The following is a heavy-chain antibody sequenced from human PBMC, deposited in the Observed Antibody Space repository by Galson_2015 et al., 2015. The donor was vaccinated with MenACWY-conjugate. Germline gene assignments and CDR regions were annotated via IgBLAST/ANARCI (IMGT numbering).Heavy chain of an antibody. CDR2: IDWDDDK. J-gene: IGHJ3*02. CDR1: GFSLTTGMS. CDR3: ARADVTILRAFDI. D-gene: IGHD3-10*01. V-gene: IGHV2-70*11. Sequence: PALVTPTQTLTLTCTFSGFSLTTGMSVNWIRQSPGKALEWLARIDWDDDKYYSTSLKTRLAISKDTSENQVVLTMTNMDPVDTATYYCARADVTILRAFDIWGQGTMVTVSS.